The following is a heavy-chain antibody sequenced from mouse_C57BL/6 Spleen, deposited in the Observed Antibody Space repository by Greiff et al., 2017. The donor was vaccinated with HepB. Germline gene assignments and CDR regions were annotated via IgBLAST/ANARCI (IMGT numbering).Heavy chain of an antibody. J-gene: IGHJ4*01. D-gene: IGHD1-1*01. CDR3: ARYYYGSSYGYYAMDY. CDR1: GYTFTSYW. CDR2: IDPSDSYT. V-gene: IGHV1-50*01. Sequence: QVQLQQPGAELVKPGASVKLSCKASGYTFTSYWMQWVKQRPGQGLEWIGEIDPSDSYTNYNQKFKGKATLTVDTSSSTAYMQLSSLTSEDSAVYCCARYYYGSSYGYYAMDYWGQGTSVTVSS.